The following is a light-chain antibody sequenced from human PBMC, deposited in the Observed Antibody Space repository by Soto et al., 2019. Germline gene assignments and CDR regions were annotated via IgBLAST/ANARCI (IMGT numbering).Light chain of an antibody. Sequence: EIVMTQSPATLSVSPGERATLSCRASQSVSSNLAWYQQKPGQAPRLLIYGASTRATGVPARFSGSGSGTDFTLTITRLEPEDFAVYYCQQYSRSPPTFGQGTKVDIK. CDR1: QSVSSN. V-gene: IGKV3-15*01. J-gene: IGKJ1*01. CDR3: QQYSRSPPT. CDR2: GAS.